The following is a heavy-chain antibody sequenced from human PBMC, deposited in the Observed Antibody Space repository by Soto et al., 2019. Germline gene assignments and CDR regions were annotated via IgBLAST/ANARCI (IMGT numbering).Heavy chain of an antibody. V-gene: IGHV1-18*01. CDR3: ARDSVAVAGTRIPYYGMDV. CDR2: ISAYNGNT. D-gene: IGHD6-19*01. J-gene: IGHJ6*02. Sequence: SVKLSCKASGYTFTSNGISWVRQAPGQGLEWMGWISAYNGNTNYAQKLQGRVTMTTDTSTSTAYMELRSLRSDDTAVYYCARDSVAVAGTRIPYYGMDVWGQGTTVTVSS. CDR1: GYTFTSNG.